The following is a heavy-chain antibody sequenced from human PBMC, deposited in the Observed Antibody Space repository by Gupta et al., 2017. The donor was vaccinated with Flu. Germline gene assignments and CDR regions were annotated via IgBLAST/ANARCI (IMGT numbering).Heavy chain of an antibody. CDR2: INTDNGNT. CDR3: ARRLSSSSWDDVFDV. D-gene: IGHD2-2*01. V-gene: IGHV1-3*04. J-gene: IGHJ3*01. Sequence: IRWVRQAPGQRLEWMGWINTDNGNTKYSQKFQGRVTITRDTSASTVYLELSSLRSEDTAVYYCARRLSSSSWDDVFDVWGPGTMVTVSS.